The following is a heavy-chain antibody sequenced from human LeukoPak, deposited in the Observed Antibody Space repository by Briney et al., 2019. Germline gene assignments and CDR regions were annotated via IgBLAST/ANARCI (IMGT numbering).Heavy chain of an antibody. D-gene: IGHD6-13*01. CDR1: GYTFTGYY. V-gene: IGHV1-2*02. Sequence: GASVKVSCKASGYTFTGYYMHWVRQAPGQGLEWMGWINPNGGGTSYAQQFQGRVTLTSDTSISTAYMELSRLRSDDTAVYYCARDRGSSWYGDYWGQGTLVTVSS. CDR3: ARDRGSSWYGDY. J-gene: IGHJ4*02. CDR2: INPNGGGT.